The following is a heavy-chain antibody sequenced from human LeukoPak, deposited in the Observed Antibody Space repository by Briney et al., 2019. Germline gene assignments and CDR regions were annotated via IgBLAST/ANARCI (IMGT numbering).Heavy chain of an antibody. J-gene: IGHJ4*02. CDR3: ATGTGGSYTWGTYYFDY. CDR1: GLGFSSA. CDR2: ISGSGNRT. D-gene: IGHD1-26*01. V-gene: IGHV3-23*01. Sequence: GGSLRLSYAASGLGFSSAMNWVRQAPGKGLEWVSAISGSGNRTYYGDSVKGRFTISRDNSKNTLYLQMNSLRAEDTAVYYCATGTGGSYTWGTYYFDYWGQGALVTVSS.